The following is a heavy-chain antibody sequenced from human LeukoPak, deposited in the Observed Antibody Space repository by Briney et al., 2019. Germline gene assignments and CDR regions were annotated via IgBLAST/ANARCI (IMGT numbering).Heavy chain of an antibody. CDR3: ARSRGRKVTPFDY. J-gene: IGHJ4*02. Sequence: ASVTVSCKASGYTFTGYYMHWVRQAPGQGLEWMGWSNPNSGGTNYAQKFQGRVTMTRDTSISTAYMELSRLRSDDTAVYYCARSRGRKVTPFDYWGQGILVTVSS. V-gene: IGHV1-2*02. CDR2: SNPNSGGT. D-gene: IGHD3-10*01. CDR1: GYTFTGYY.